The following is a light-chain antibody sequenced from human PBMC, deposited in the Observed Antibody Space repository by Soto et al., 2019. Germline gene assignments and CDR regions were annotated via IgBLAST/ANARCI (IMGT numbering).Light chain of an antibody. CDR3: LQHNTYPLT. Sequence: DIQMTQSPSSLSASVGDRVTITCRASQGIRNDLNWYQQKPGKAPKRLMYGASSLQSGVPSRFSGSGSGTDFTLTITSLQPEDFATYYCLQHNTYPLTFGGGTKVDTK. CDR1: QGIRND. V-gene: IGKV1-17*01. CDR2: GAS. J-gene: IGKJ4*01.